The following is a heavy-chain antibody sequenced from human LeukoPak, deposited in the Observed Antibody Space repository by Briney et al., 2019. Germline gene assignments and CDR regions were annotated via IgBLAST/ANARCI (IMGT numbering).Heavy chain of an antibody. V-gene: IGHV4-59*08. CDR2: IYYSGST. CDR1: GDSINDYY. J-gene: IGHJ3*02. Sequence: SSETLSLTCTVSGDSINDYYWRWIRQPPGNRLEWIGWIYYSGSTMYSPSLESRVTISLDTSRTQFSLDLNSVTAADTAVYYCARHAGFGSGYYHDAFDIWGQGSMVIVSS. D-gene: IGHD3-22*01. CDR3: ARHAGFGSGYYHDAFDI.